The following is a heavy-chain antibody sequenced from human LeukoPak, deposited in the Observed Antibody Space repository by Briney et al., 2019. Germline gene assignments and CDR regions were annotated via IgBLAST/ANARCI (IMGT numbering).Heavy chain of an antibody. J-gene: IGHJ5*02. CDR1: GGSFSGYY. Sequence: PSETLSLTCAVYGGSFSGYYWSWLRQPPGKGLEWIGEINHSRSTNYNPSLKSRVTISVDTSKNQFSLKLSSVTAADTAVYYCARGSRITIFGVVKNWFDPWGQGTLVTVSS. D-gene: IGHD3-3*01. CDR3: ARGSRITIFGVVKNWFDP. V-gene: IGHV4-34*01. CDR2: INHSRST.